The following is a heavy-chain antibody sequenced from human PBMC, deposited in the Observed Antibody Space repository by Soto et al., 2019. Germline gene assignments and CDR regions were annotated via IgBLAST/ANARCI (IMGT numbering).Heavy chain of an antibody. Sequence: GASVKVSCKASGYTFTSYGISWVRQAPGQGLEWMGWISAYNGNTNYAQKLQGRVTMTTDTSTSTAYMELRSLRSDDTAVYYCASHNRIAVAGPELFDYWGQGTLVTAPQ. CDR3: ASHNRIAVAGPELFDY. J-gene: IGHJ4*02. D-gene: IGHD6-19*01. CDR2: ISAYNGNT. V-gene: IGHV1-18*01. CDR1: GYTFTSYG.